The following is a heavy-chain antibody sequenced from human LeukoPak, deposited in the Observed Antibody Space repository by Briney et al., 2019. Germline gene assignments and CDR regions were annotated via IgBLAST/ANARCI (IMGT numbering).Heavy chain of an antibody. CDR1: GFTFSSYS. D-gene: IGHD3-3*01. J-gene: IGHJ4*02. Sequence: PGGSLRLSCAASGFTFSSYSMNWVRQAPGKGLEWVSYISSSSSTIYYADSVKGRFTISRDNAKNSLYLQMNSLRAEDTAVYYCARVGYDFWSGYYDSYFDYWGQGTLVTVSS. V-gene: IGHV3-48*01. CDR3: ARVGYDFWSGYYDSYFDY. CDR2: ISSSSSTI.